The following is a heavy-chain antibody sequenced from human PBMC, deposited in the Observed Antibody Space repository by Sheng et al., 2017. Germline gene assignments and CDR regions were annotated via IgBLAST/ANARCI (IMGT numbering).Heavy chain of an antibody. CDR1: GFTFSDHY. V-gene: IGHV3-72*01. Sequence: EVQLVESGGGLVQPGGSLRLSCAVSGFTFSDHYMDWVRQAPGKGLEWVGRSRNRAHTYTTDFAASVRGRFTISRDDSKNSLYLQMNNLKTEDTAMYYCASSYYYGSGTYWNDAFDIWGQGTIVTVSS. CDR2: SRNRAHTYTT. CDR3: ASSYYYGSGTYWNDAFDI. J-gene: IGHJ3*02. D-gene: IGHD3-10*01.